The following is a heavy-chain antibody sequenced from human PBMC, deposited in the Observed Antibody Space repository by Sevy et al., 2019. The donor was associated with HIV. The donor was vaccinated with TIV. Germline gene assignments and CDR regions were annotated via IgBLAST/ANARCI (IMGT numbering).Heavy chain of an antibody. Sequence: GGSLRLSCVVSGFRFGSHAMSWVRQAPGKGLEWVSGMSGRGDSRGYADSVKGRFTMSRDNSKNTLYLQMNSLRAEDTAVYYCAKCLAALPGYYYGVDVWGQGTTVTVSS. V-gene: IGHV3-23*01. CDR1: GFRFGSHA. D-gene: IGHD6-6*01. J-gene: IGHJ6*02. CDR3: AKCLAALPGYYYGVDV. CDR2: MSGRGDSR.